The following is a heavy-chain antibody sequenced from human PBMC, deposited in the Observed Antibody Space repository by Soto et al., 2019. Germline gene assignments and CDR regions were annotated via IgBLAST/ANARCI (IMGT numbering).Heavy chain of an antibody. D-gene: IGHD3-10*01. V-gene: IGHV3-66*01. J-gene: IGHJ4*02. CDR3: PRGGIIGFHFDN. Sequence: EVQLVESGGGLVQPGGSLRLSCAASGFTVSSNYMSWVRQAPGKGLEWVSVIYSGGSTYDADSVKGRFTISRDDPKNTLYFQMNALRAEDTAVDYCPRGGIIGFHFDNWAREHWSPSPQ. CDR1: GFTVSSNY. CDR2: IYSGGST.